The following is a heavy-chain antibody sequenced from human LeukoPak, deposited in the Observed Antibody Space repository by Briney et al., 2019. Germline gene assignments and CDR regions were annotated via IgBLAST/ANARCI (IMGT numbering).Heavy chain of an antibody. CDR3: ATGYY. V-gene: IGHV5-51*01. CDR2: IDPSDSET. CDR1: GYSFTSYW. Sequence: GESLKISCKASGYSFTSYWIGWVRQMPGKGLEWMGIIDPSDSETRYTPSFQGHVTISADKSLTTAYLQWNSLKASDTAMYYCATGYYWGQGTLVTVSS. J-gene: IGHJ4*02.